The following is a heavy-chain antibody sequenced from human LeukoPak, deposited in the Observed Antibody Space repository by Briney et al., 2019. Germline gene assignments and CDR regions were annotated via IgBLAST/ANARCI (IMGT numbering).Heavy chain of an antibody. J-gene: IGHJ3*02. CDR3: ARVLRYDNSGHDSFDI. CDR1: GFTFSSYG. CDR2: ISYDGSNK. D-gene: IGHD3-22*01. V-gene: IGHV3-30*03. Sequence: EAGGSLRLSCAASGFTFSSYGMHWVRQAPGKGLEWVAFISYDGSNKYYRDSVKGRFTISRDKSKNTLYLQMNSLRAEDTAVYYCARVLRYDNSGHDSFDIWGQGTMVTVSS.